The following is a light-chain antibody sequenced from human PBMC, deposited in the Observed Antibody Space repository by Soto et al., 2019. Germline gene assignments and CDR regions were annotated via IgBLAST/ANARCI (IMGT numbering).Light chain of an antibody. CDR3: QQRSDWPVT. J-gene: IGKJ3*01. V-gene: IGKV3-11*01. Sequence: EIVLTQSPATLSLSPGERVTLSCRASQSVSSYLAWYQQKPGQAPRLLIYDASKRATGSPPRFSGRGSGTDFTLTISTLEPEDFAVYYCQQRSDWPVTFGPGTTVDFK. CDR1: QSVSSY. CDR2: DAS.